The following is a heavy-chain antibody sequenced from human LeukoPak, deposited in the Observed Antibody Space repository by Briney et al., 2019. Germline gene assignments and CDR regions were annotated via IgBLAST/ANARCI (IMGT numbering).Heavy chain of an antibody. J-gene: IGHJ3*02. CDR1: GFTFYDYA. V-gene: IGHV3-9*01. CDR3: AKDTVTTPFGAFDI. CDR2: ISWNSGSI. Sequence: GGSLRLSCAASGFTFYDYAMHWVRQAPGKGLEGVSGISWNSGSIGYADSVKGRFTISRDNAKNSLYLQMNSLRAEDTALYYCAKDTVTTPFGAFDIWGQGTMVTVSS. D-gene: IGHD4-17*01.